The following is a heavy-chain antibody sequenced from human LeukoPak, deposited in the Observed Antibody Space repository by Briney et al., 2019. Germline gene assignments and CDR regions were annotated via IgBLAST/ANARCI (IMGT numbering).Heavy chain of an antibody. Sequence: GGSLRLSCVASGFTFSSYWMSWVRQAPGKGLEWVANIKQDGSAKYYVDSVKGRFTISRDNAKNSLYLQMNSLRAEDTALYYCAKESSGYFLDYWGQGTLVTVSS. CDR3: AKESSGYFLDY. J-gene: IGHJ4*02. CDR2: IKQDGSAK. D-gene: IGHD3-22*01. CDR1: GFTFSSYW. V-gene: IGHV3-7*03.